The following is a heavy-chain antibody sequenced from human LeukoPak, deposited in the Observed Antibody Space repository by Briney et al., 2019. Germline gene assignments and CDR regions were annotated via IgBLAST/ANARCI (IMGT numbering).Heavy chain of an antibody. Sequence: PGGSLRLSCAASGFTFSSYAMSWVRQAPGKGLEGVSASSGSGGSTYYADSVKGRFTISRDNSKNTLYLQMNSLRAEDTAVYYCAKDKSAYNWNDNWFDPWGQGTLVTVSS. CDR1: GFTFSSYA. V-gene: IGHV3-23*01. D-gene: IGHD1-1*01. J-gene: IGHJ5*02. CDR3: AKDKSAYNWNDNWFDP. CDR2: SSGSGGST.